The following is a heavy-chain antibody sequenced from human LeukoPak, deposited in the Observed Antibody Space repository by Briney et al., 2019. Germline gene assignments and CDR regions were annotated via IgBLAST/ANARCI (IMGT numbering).Heavy chain of an antibody. D-gene: IGHD2-15*01. CDR1: GGSISSSSYY. CDR3: ARLCSGGSCYGYYYFDY. CDR2: IYYSGST. J-gene: IGHJ4*02. V-gene: IGHV4-39*01. Sequence: SETLSLTCTVSGGSISSSSYYWGWIRQPPGKGLEWIGSIYYSGSTYYNPSLKSRVTISVDTSKNQFSLKLSSVTAADTAVYHCARLCSGGSCYGYYYFDYWGQGTLVTVSS.